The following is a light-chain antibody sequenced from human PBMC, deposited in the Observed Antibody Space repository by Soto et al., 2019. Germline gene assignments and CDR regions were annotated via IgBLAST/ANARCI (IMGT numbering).Light chain of an antibody. CDR3: SSYTGSSTPYV. J-gene: IGLJ1*01. V-gene: IGLV2-14*01. CDR1: SSDVGGYNY. CDR2: EVS. Sequence: QSALTQPASVSGSPGQSITISCTGTSSDVGGYNYVSWYQQHPGKAPKLMIYEVSNRPSGVSNRFSGSKSGNTASLTISGLQAEDEAYYYCSSYTGSSTPYVFGNGTKLTVL.